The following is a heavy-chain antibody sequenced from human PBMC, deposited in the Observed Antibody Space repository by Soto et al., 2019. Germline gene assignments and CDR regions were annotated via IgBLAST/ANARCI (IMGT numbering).Heavy chain of an antibody. CDR2: IYYTGRS. Sequence: SETLSLTCTASGDSISRSSYYWGWIRQSPGKGPEWIGSIYYTGRSHYNPSLKSRVTMSGDTSKNQFSLRLSSVTAADRAVYYCTRTGYYGMDVWGQGTTVTVSS. V-gene: IGHV4-39*07. J-gene: IGHJ6*02. CDR1: GDSISRSSYY. CDR3: TRTGYYGMDV.